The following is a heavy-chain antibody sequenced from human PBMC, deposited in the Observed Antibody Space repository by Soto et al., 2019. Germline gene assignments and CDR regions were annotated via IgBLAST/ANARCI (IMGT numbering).Heavy chain of an antibody. CDR1: GFTFSSYA. V-gene: IGHV3-23*01. Sequence: EVQLLESGGGLVQPGGSLRLSCAASGFTFSSYAMSWVRQAPGKGLEWVSAISGSGGSTYYADSVKGRFTISRDNSKNTLYLQMNSLRAEDTAVYYCAXXXXXXXXXXXFDYWGQGTLVTVSS. CDR2: ISGSGGST. J-gene: IGHJ4*02. CDR3: AXXXXXXXXXXXFDY.